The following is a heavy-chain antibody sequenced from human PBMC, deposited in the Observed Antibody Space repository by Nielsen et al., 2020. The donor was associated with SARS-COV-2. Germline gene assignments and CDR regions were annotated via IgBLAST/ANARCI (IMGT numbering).Heavy chain of an antibody. CDR2: ISGSGGST. D-gene: IGHD5-12*01. CDR1: GFTFSSYA. Sequence: GESLKISCAASGFTFSSYAMSWVRQAPGKGLEWVSAISGSGGSTYYADSVKGRFTISRDNSKNTLYVQMNSLRAEDTAVYYCAKVGGYSGYDSPIDYWGQGTLVTVS. J-gene: IGHJ4*02. CDR3: AKVGGYSGYDSPIDY. V-gene: IGHV3-23*01.